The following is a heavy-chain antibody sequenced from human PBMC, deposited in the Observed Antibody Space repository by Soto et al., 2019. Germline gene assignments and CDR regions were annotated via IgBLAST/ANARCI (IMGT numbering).Heavy chain of an antibody. D-gene: IGHD3-10*01. Sequence: EVQLVESGGGLIQPGGSLRLSCAASGFTFSSNDMNWVRQAPGKGLEWVSLIYSGGSTYYADSVKGRFTISRDNSKNTLYLQMSSLRAEDTAVYYCATRPLPGAPWGQGTMVTVSS. J-gene: IGHJ3*01. V-gene: IGHV3-53*01. CDR2: IYSGGST. CDR3: ATRPLPGAP. CDR1: GFTFSSND.